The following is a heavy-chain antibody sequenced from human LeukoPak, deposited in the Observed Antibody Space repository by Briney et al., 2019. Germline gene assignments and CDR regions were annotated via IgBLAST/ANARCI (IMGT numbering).Heavy chain of an antibody. CDR2: IKQDGSEK. CDR1: GFTFSSYW. J-gene: IGHJ4*02. Sequence: PGGSLRLSCAASGFTFSSYWMSWVRQAPGKGLEWVANIKQDGSEKYYVDSVKGRFTISRDNAKNSLYLQMNSLRAEDTAVYYCARDVVYYDISGYYYPFWNYWGQGTLVTVSS. CDR3: ARDVVYYDISGYYYPFWNY. D-gene: IGHD3-22*01. V-gene: IGHV3-7*01.